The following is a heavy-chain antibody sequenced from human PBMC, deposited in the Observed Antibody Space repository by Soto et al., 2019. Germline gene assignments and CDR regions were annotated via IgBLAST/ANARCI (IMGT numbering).Heavy chain of an antibody. CDR3: ARMYSSGSGWFHP. Sequence: SETLSLTCFVSGYSISAGGYYCSWIRPHAGKGLEWIGSFYSSGSIIYNPSRRSRVSIPGDTSSNQFYMSLTSVTAADAARYYCARMYSSGSGWFHPSGQGTLVTVS. CDR1: GYSISAGGYY. V-gene: IGHV4-31*03. D-gene: IGHD6-19*01. CDR2: FYSSGSI. J-gene: IGHJ5*02.